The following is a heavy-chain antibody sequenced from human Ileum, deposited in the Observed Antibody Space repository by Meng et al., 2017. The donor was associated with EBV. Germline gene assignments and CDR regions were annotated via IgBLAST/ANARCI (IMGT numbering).Heavy chain of an antibody. J-gene: IGHJ5*02. CDR1: GGSISRSTYF. V-gene: IGHV4-39*07. CDR2: MYYSGSG. Sequence: QVQLQESGPGLVEPSETLSLTCTVSGGSISRSTYFWVWIRQPPGKGLEWIGSMYYSGSGYYNPSLQSRVTISVDTSTNHFSLKLSSVTAADTAVYYCARTNYDSSGYYNWFDPWGQGTLVTVSS. CDR3: ARTNYDSSGYYNWFDP. D-gene: IGHD3-22*01.